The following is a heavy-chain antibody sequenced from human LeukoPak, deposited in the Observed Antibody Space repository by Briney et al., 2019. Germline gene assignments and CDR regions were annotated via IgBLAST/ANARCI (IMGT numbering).Heavy chain of an antibody. J-gene: IGHJ4*02. CDR3: ARGPGIAVAGTDFDY. D-gene: IGHD6-19*01. CDR1: GFTFSSYG. V-gene: IGHV3-30*03. Sequence: GGSLRLSCAASGFTFSSYGMHWVRQAPGKGLDWVAVISYDGSNKYYVDSVKGRFTISRDNSKNMLYLQTNSLRAEDTAVYYCARGPGIAVAGTDFDYWGQGTLVTVSS. CDR2: ISYDGSNK.